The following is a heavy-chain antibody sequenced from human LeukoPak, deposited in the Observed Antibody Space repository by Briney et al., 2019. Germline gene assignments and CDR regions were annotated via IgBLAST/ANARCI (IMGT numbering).Heavy chain of an antibody. Sequence: GGSLRLSCAASGFTVSSYNMNWVRQVPGKGLEWISYISSNSGLIHYADSVKGRFTISRDNAKNSLYLQMNSLRAEDTAVYYCARGAGMDVWGQGTTVTVSS. CDR3: ARGAGMDV. V-gene: IGHV3-48*04. CDR2: ISSNSGLI. J-gene: IGHJ6*02. CDR1: GFTVSSYN.